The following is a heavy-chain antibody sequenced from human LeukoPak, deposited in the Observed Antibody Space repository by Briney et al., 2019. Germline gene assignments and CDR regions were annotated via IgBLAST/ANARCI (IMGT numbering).Heavy chain of an antibody. Sequence: SETLSLTCTVSGGSISSYYWSWIRQPPGKGLESIGYIYYSGSTDYNPSLKSRVTISVDTSKNQFSLKLSSVTAADTAVYYCAREGVTKYYFDYWGQGTLVTVSS. D-gene: IGHD4-11*01. CDR2: IYYSGST. J-gene: IGHJ4*02. CDR3: AREGVTKYYFDY. CDR1: GGSISSYY. V-gene: IGHV4-59*01.